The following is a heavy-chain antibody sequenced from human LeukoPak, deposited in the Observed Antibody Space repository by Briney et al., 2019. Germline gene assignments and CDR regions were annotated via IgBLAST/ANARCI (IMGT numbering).Heavy chain of an antibody. V-gene: IGHV1-18*01. CDR1: GYSFSNYG. CDR2: ISAADGDT. D-gene: IGHD6-25*01. J-gene: IGHJ4*02. Sequence: ASVKPSCKASGYSFSNYGVTWVRQAPGQGLEWMGWISAADGDTDYVQKFQGRLTLTTDTSTRTAYMDLRSLRSDDTAVYYCARLIRAAALIYYWEQGRLATVSS. CDR3: ARLIRAAALIYY.